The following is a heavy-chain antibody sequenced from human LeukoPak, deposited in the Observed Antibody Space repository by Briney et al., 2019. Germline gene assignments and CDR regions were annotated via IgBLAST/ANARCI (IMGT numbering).Heavy chain of an antibody. CDR1: GFTFSDYY. CDR3: AKSAPYSSSPYYYYYMDV. J-gene: IGHJ6*03. V-gene: IGHV3-11*01. Sequence: GGSLRLSCAASGFTFSDYYMSWIRQAPGKGLEWVSYISSSGSTMYYADSVKGRFTISRDNAKNSLYLQMNSLRAEDTAVYYCAKSAPYSSSPYYYYYMDVWGKGTTVTVSS. D-gene: IGHD6-6*01. CDR2: ISSSGSTM.